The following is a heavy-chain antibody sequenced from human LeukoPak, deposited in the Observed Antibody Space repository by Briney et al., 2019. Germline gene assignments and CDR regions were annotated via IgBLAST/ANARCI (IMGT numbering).Heavy chain of an antibody. Sequence: GGSLRLSCAASGFTFSSYTMNWVRQAPGKGLEWVSSISSRSSYIYYADSVKGRFTTSRDNAKNSLYLQMNSLRAEDTAVYYCAKVGFSEMEWLLYSDHWGQGTLVTVSS. D-gene: IGHD3-3*01. CDR2: ISSRSSYI. V-gene: IGHV3-21*04. CDR3: AKVGFSEMEWLLYSDH. J-gene: IGHJ4*02. CDR1: GFTFSSYT.